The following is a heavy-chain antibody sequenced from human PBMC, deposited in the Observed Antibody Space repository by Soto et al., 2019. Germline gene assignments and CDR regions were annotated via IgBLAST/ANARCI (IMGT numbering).Heavy chain of an antibody. CDR3: ARALTRDKEMATISFDY. CDR2: INAGNGNT. J-gene: IGHJ4*02. V-gene: IGHV1-3*01. CDR1: GYTFTSYA. Sequence: GASVKVSCKASGYTFTSYAMHWVRQAPGQRLEWMGWINAGNGNTKYSQKFQGRVTITRDTSASTAYMELSSLRSEDTAVYYCARALTRDKEMATISFDYWGQGTLVTVYS. D-gene: IGHD5-12*01.